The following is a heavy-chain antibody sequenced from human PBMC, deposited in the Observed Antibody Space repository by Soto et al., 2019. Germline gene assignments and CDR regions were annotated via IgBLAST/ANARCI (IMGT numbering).Heavy chain of an antibody. D-gene: IGHD6-6*01. CDR1: GYTFTNCG. V-gene: IGHV1-18*01. CDR2: VSAYNGER. Sequence: QVQLVQSGAEVKKPGASVKVSCKASGYTFTNCGINWVRQAPGQGLEWLGWVSAYNGERRYAQRVQARAIMTTDTSTTTAYMELRSLRSDDTAVYYCSRGTSIPASGDYWGQGTLVTVSS. J-gene: IGHJ4*01. CDR3: SRGTSIPASGDY.